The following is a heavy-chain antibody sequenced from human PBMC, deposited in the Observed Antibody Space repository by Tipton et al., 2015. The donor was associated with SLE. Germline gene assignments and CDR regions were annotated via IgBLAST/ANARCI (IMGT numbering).Heavy chain of an antibody. J-gene: IGHJ3*02. CDR2: INPSGGST. V-gene: IGHV1-46*01. CDR1: GYTFTSYY. CDR3: AGYSGSYAQYDAFDI. Sequence: QLVQSGAEVKKPGASVKVSCMASGYTFTSYYMHWVRQAPGQGLEWMGIINPSGGSTSYAQKFQGRVTMTRDTSTSTVYMELSSLRSEDTAVYYCAGYSGSYAQYDAFDIWGQGTMVTVSS. D-gene: IGHD1-26*01.